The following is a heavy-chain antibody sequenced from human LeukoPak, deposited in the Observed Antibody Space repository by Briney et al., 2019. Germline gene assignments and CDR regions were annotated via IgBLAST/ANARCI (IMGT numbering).Heavy chain of an antibody. D-gene: IGHD6-13*01. CDR3: ARAGSSWPFDY. CDR2: INHSGST. V-gene: IGHV4-34*01. J-gene: IGHJ4*02. Sequence: SETLSLTCAVYGGSFSGYYWSWIRQPPGKGLEWIGEINHSGSTNYNLSLKSRVTISVDTSKNQFSLKLISVTAADTAVYYCARAGSSWPFDYWGQGTLVTVSS. CDR1: GGSFSGYY.